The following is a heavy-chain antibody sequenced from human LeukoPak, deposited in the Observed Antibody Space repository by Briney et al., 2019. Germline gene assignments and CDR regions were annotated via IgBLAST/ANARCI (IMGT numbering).Heavy chain of an antibody. D-gene: IGHD1-26*01. J-gene: IGHJ4*02. CDR2: ISPGGSDT. V-gene: IGHV3-23*01. CDR1: GFTFNSYA. Sequence: PGGSLRLSCAASGFTFNSYAMSWVRQAPGKGLEWVSAISPGGSDTYYADSVRGRFTVSRDNAKNSLYLQMNSLRDEDTAVYYCARSAGSGSYPFDYWGQGTLVTVSS. CDR3: ARSAGSGSYPFDY.